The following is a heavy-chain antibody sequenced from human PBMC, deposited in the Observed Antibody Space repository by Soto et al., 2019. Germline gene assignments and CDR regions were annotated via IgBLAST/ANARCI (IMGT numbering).Heavy chain of an antibody. CDR2: ISYDGSNK. V-gene: IGHV3-30*03. CDR3: ASPGYSSGWSVDY. D-gene: IGHD6-19*01. Sequence: QVQLVESGGGVGQPGRSLRLSCAASGFTFSSYGMHWVRQAPGKGLEWVAVISYDGSNKYYADSVKGRFTISRDNSKNTLYLQMNSLRAEDTAVYYCASPGYSSGWSVDYWGQGTLVTVSS. CDR1: GFTFSSYG. J-gene: IGHJ4*02.